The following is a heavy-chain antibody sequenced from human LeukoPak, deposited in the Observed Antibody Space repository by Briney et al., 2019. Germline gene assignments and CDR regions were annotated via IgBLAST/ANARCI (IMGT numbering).Heavy chain of an antibody. V-gene: IGHV4-61*02. CDR3: AIFGVVNLSPSDY. J-gene: IGHJ4*02. CDR2: IYTSGST. CDR1: GGSISSGSYY. Sequence: PSETLSLTCTVSGGSISSGSYYWSWIRQPAGKGLEWIGRIYTSGSTNYNPSLKSRVTMSVDTSKNQFSLKLSSVTAADTAVYYCAIFGVVNLSPSDYWGQGTLVTVSS. D-gene: IGHD3-3*01.